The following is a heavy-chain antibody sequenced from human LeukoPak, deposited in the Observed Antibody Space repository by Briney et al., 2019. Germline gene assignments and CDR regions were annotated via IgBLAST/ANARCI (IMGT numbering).Heavy chain of an antibody. D-gene: IGHD6-19*01. J-gene: IGHJ4*02. CDR1: GFTFSSYE. CDR2: FSSGCTTV. CDR3: AREYTSGLVHY. Sequence: QPGGSLRLSCAAYGFTFSSYEMHWVGQAPGKGREGFSFFSSGCTTVYYLYPVNGRFTISRDNPKTSLYLQMHRLRDEDTAIYYCAREYTSGLVHYWAQGPLVTVSS. V-gene: IGHV3-48*03.